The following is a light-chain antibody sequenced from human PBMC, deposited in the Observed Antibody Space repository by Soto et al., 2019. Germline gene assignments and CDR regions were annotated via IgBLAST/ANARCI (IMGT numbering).Light chain of an antibody. CDR3: CSYAGSSTYV. J-gene: IGLJ1*01. Sequence: QSALTQPASVSGSPGQSITISCTGTSSDVGSYNLVSWYQQHPGKAPKLMIYEGSKRPSGVSNRFSGSKSGNTASPTISGLQAVDEADYYCCSYAGSSTYVFGTGTKLTVL. CDR2: EGS. V-gene: IGLV2-23*01. CDR1: SSDVGSYNL.